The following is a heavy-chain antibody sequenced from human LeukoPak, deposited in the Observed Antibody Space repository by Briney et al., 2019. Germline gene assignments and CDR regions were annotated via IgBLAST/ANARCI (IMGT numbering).Heavy chain of an antibody. CDR2: VYSGGTT. J-gene: IGHJ5*02. CDR1: GFTVSTNY. Sequence: HPGGSLRLSCAASGFTVSTNYMNWVRQAPGKGLEWVSVVYSGGTTYYADSVKGRFTISRDNSKNTLYLQMNSLRAEDTAVYYCAKDGSSGPDVDWFDPWGQGTLVTVSS. CDR3: AKDGSSGPDVDWFDP. V-gene: IGHV3-53*01. D-gene: IGHD6-19*01.